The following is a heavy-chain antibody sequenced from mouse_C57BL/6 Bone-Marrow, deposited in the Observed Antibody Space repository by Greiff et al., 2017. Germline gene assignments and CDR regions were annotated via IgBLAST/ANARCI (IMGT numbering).Heavy chain of an antibody. J-gene: IGHJ2*01. CDR2: IDPSDSYT. D-gene: IGHD3-3*01. CDR3: ASEGQLWNYFDY. Sequence: VQLQQPGAELVKPGASVKLSCKASGYTFTSYWMQWVQQRPGQGLEWIGEIDPSDSYTNYNQKFKGKATLTVDTSSSTAYMQLSSLTSEDSAVDYCASEGQLWNYFDYWGQGTPLTVAA. V-gene: IGHV1-50*01. CDR1: GYTFTSYW.